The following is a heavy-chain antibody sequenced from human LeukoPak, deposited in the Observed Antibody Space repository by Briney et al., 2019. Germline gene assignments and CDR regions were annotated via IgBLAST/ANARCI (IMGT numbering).Heavy chain of an antibody. D-gene: IGHD3-22*01. V-gene: IGHV3-48*03. CDR2: ISISGSTT. CDR1: GFTFGTYE. CDR3: ANDYYDSSGYYSDY. Sequence: GGSLRLSCAASGFTFGTYEMNWVRQAPGKGLEWVSYISISGSTTYYADSVKGRFTISRDNSKNTLYLQMNSLRAEDTAVYYCANDYYDSSGYYSDYWGQGTLVTVSS. J-gene: IGHJ4*02.